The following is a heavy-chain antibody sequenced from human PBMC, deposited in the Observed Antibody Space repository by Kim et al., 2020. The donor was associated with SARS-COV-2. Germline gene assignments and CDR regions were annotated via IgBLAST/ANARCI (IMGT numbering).Heavy chain of an antibody. CDR1: GFTFSSYG. D-gene: IGHD4-17*01. Sequence: GGSLRLSCAASGFTFSSYGMHWVRQAPGKGLEWVAVISYDGSNKYYADSVKGRFTISRDNSKNTLYLQMNSLRAEDTAVYYCAKGTVESVGFDYWGQGTLVTVLS. J-gene: IGHJ4*02. CDR3: AKGTVESVGFDY. V-gene: IGHV3-30*18. CDR2: ISYDGSNK.